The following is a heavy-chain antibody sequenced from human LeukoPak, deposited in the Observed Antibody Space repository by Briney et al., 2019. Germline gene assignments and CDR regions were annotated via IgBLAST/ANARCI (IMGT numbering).Heavy chain of an antibody. CDR2: ISSSSSYI. CDR3: ARVTRSAAAGADY. Sequence: KIGGSLRLSCAAAGFTFSSYSMNWGRQAPGKGLEWVSSISSSSSYIYYADSVKGRFTISRDNAKSLLYLQMSRLRAEETAVYYCARVTRSAAAGADYWGQGTLVTVAS. V-gene: IGHV3-21*01. CDR1: GFTFSSYS. J-gene: IGHJ4*02. D-gene: IGHD6-13*01.